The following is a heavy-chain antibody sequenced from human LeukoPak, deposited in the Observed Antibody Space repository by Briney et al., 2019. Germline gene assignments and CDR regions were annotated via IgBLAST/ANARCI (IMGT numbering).Heavy chain of an antibody. D-gene: IGHD3-16*01. V-gene: IGHV3-48*01. Sequence: GGSLRLSCAASGFSLSSYSMNWVRQAPGKGLEWISYISSHSTTINYADSVKGRFTISRDNSKNTLFLEMNSLRVEDTAVYYCAKGRGFRVWDPWDNWGQGTLITVSS. CDR3: AKGRGFRVWDPWDN. CDR2: ISSHSTTI. CDR1: GFSLSSYS. J-gene: IGHJ4*02.